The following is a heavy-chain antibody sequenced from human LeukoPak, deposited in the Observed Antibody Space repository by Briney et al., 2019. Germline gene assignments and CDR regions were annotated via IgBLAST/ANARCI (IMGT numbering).Heavy chain of an antibody. J-gene: IGHJ6*02. CDR3: ARDHPKGMDV. CDR2: ISYDGSNK. Sequence: GGSLRLSCAASGFTFSSYAMHWVRQAPGKGLEWVAVISYDGSNKYYAGSVKGRFTISRDNSKNTLYLQMNSLRAEDTAVYYCARDHPKGMDVWGQGTTVTVSS. CDR1: GFTFSSYA. V-gene: IGHV3-30*04.